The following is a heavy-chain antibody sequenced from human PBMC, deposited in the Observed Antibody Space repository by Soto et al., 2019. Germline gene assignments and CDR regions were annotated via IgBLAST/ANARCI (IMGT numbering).Heavy chain of an antibody. CDR2: ISSTTNYI. J-gene: IGHJ4*02. Sequence: VGSLILSFAASGFTFTRYSMNWVRHAPGKGLEWVSSISSTTNYIYYADSMKGRFTVSRDNAKNSVYLEMNSLSAEDTAVYYCARESEDLTSNFDYWGQGTLVTVSS. CDR3: ARESEDLTSNFDY. CDR1: GFTFTRYS. V-gene: IGHV3-21*01.